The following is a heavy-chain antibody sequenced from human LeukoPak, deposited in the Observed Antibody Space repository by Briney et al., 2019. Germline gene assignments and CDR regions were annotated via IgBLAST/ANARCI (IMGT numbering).Heavy chain of an antibody. CDR2: IRSKAYGGTT. CDR1: GFTFDDYG. J-gene: IGHJ4*02. Sequence: GGSLRLSCAASGFTFDDYGMSWFRQAPGKGLEWVGFIRSKAYGGTTEYAASVKGRFTISRDDSKSIAYLQMNSLKTEDTAVYYCSCHTGWELLLCDYWGQGTLVTVSS. D-gene: IGHD1-26*01. V-gene: IGHV3-49*03. CDR3: SCHTGWELLLCDY.